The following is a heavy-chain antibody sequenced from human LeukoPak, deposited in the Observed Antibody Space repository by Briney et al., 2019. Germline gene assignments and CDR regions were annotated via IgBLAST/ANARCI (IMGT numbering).Heavy chain of an antibody. Sequence: PGGTLRLSCAASGFIFSDYGMTWVRQAQGKGLVGFSRINVDGSSTSYADSVKGRFTISRDNAKNTLYLQMNSLRAEDTAVYYCARVSVVVAATDQINYYYYYMDVWGKGTTVTISS. CDR2: INVDGSST. D-gene: IGHD2-15*01. CDR3: ARVSVVVAATDQINYYYYYMDV. V-gene: IGHV3-74*01. CDR1: GFIFSDYG. J-gene: IGHJ6*03.